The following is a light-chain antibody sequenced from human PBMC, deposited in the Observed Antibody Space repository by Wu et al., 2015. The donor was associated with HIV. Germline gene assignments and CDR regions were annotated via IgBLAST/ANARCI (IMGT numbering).Light chain of an antibody. V-gene: IGKV3-20*01. CDR2: DAS. J-gene: IGKJ4*01. Sequence: EIVLAQSPGTLSLSPGERATLSCRASQNVSSTSLAWYQQKPGQAPRLFIYDASSRATGIPDSFSGCGSGTDFTLTISRLEPEDFAVYYCHQYGSSPLTFGGGTKLEIK. CDR3: HQYGSSPLT. CDR1: QNVSSTS.